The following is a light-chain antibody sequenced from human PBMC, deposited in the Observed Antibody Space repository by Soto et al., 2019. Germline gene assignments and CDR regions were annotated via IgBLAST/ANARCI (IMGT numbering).Light chain of an antibody. CDR2: PAS. Sequence: DIQMTQSPSSISASVGDRVTITCRASQPISSWLAWYQQVPGQAPYLLIYPASTLQSGVPSRFSGSGSGTDFTLTINSLQPEDFATYFCQQTKGFPLTFGGGTKVEIK. V-gene: IGKV1-12*01. J-gene: IGKJ4*01. CDR1: QPISSW. CDR3: QQTKGFPLT.